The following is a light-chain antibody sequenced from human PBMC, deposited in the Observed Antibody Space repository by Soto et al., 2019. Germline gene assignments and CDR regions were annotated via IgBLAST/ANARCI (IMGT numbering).Light chain of an antibody. CDR2: GAS. Sequence: VVTQSPATLSVFPGETATLSCRASQSVSSDLAWYQQRPGQAPRLLIYGASTRATGIPARFRGSGSGTEFRLTIISLQSEDCATYYCQQYNTWHPKMAFGRGTKVEIK. J-gene: IGKJ1*01. CDR1: QSVSSD. CDR3: QQYNTWHPKMA. V-gene: IGKV3-15*01.